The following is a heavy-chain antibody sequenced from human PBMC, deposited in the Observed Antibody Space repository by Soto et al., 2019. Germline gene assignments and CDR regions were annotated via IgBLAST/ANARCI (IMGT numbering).Heavy chain of an antibody. D-gene: IGHD1-26*01. Sequence: KSSETLSLTCTVSGGSISSGGYYWGWIRQHPGKGLEWIGYIYYSGSTYYNPSLKSRVTISVDTSKNQFSLKLSSVTAADTAVYSCARDAYVHGSGKSCIDFWGHAPRGTLS. CDR1: GGSISSGGYY. CDR3: ARDAYVHGSGKSCIDF. V-gene: IGHV4-31*03. CDR2: IYYSGST. J-gene: IGHJ6*02.